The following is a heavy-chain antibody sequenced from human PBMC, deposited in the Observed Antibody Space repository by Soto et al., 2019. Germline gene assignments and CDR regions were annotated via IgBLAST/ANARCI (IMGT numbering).Heavy chain of an antibody. CDR3: AKGSGTSYYGSGSIYYYYYGMDV. V-gene: IGHV3-30*18. J-gene: IGHJ6*02. CDR2: ISYDGSNK. CDR1: GFTFSSYG. Sequence: GSLRLSCAASGFTFSSYGMHWVRQAPGKGLEWVAVISYDGSNKYYADSVKGRFTISRDNSKNTLYLQMNSLRAEDTAVYYCAKGSGTSYYGSGSIYYYYYGMDVWGQGTTVTVSS. D-gene: IGHD3-10*01.